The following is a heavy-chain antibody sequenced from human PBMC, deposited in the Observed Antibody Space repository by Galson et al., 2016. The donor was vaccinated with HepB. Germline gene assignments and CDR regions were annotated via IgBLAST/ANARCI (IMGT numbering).Heavy chain of an antibody. Sequence: SLRLSCAASGLTFSDFYMSWIRQAPGKGLEWVSYISSSSSHTNYADSVKGRFTISRDNANNSLYPQMNSLRVEDTAVYYCARVDYGSGWREGWFDPWGQGTLVTVSS. V-gene: IGHV3-11*06. CDR3: ARVDYGSGWREGWFDP. CDR1: GLTFSDFY. CDR2: ISSSSSHT. J-gene: IGHJ5*02. D-gene: IGHD6-19*01.